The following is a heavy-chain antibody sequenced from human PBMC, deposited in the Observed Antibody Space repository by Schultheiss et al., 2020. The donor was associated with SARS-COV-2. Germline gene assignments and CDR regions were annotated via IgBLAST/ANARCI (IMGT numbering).Heavy chain of an antibody. V-gene: IGHV1-69*13. Sequence: SVKVSCKASGYTFTSYAISWVRQAPGQGLEWMGGIIPIFGTANYAQKFQGRVTITADESTSTAYMELSSLRSEDTAVYYCASLLGGSGSYLTVDYWGQGTLVTVSS. CDR1: GYTFTSYA. CDR3: ASLLGGSGSYLTVDY. D-gene: IGHD3-10*01. J-gene: IGHJ4*02. CDR2: IIPIFGTA.